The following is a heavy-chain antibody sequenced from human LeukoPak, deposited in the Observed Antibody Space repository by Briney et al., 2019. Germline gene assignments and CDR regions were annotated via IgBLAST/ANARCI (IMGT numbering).Heavy chain of an antibody. J-gene: IGHJ4*02. CDR1: GGSISSGGYY. V-gene: IGHV4-31*03. Sequence: PSETLSLTCTVSGGSISSGGYYWSWIRQHPGKGLEWIGYIYHSGSTYYNPSLKSRVTISVDTSKNQFSLNLNSMTAADTAVYYCASWQRFLEVHYWGQGILVTVSA. CDR3: ASWQRFLEVHY. CDR2: IYHSGST. D-gene: IGHD3-3*01.